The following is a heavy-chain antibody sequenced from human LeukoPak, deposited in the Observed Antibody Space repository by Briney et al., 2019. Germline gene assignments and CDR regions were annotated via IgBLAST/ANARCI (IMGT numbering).Heavy chain of an antibody. V-gene: IGHV3-53*05. D-gene: IGHD3-10*01. CDR3: ARAPVWFGEWFFDY. Sequence: PGGSLRLSCAASGFTVSSNYMSWVRQAPGKGLEWVSVIYSGGSTYYADSVKGRFTISRDNSKNTLFLQMNSLRAEDTAVYYCARAPVWFGEWFFDYWGQGTLVTVSS. J-gene: IGHJ4*02. CDR1: GFTVSSNY. CDR2: IYSGGST.